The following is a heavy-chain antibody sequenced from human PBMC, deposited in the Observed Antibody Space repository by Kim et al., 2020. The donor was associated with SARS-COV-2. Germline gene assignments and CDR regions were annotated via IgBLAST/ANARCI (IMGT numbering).Heavy chain of an antibody. V-gene: IGHV7-4-1*02. J-gene: IGHJ3*02. CDR2: INTNTGHP. Sequence: ASVKVSCKSSGSTFTTFSVNWVRQAPGQGLQWMGGINTNTGHPTYAQGFTGRFVFSLDTSVSTAYLEINNLKAGDTAIYFCAELSMISAFDIWGPGTVVTVSS. D-gene: IGHD3-22*01. CDR1: GSTFTTFS. CDR3: AELSMISAFDI.